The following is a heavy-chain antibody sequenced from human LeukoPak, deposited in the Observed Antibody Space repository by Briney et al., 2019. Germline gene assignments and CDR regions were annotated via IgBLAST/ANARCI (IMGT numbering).Heavy chain of an antibody. CDR3: ARLPGGSYFDY. D-gene: IGHD1-1*01. V-gene: IGHV5-10-1*01. CDR1: GYSFTNYW. J-gene: IGHJ4*02. CDR2: IDPSDSYT. Sequence: GESLQISCKGSGYSFTNYWIAWVRPMPGKGLEWMGRIDPSDSYTNYSPSFQGHVTISVDKSITTAYLQWSSLKASDTAMYYCARLPGGSYFDYWGQGTLVTVSS.